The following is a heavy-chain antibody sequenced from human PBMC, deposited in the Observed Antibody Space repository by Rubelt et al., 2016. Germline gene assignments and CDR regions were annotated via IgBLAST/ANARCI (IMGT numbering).Heavy chain of an antibody. CDR2: IYHSGST. CDR3: ARDHSSGWYLEGFFDY. CDR1: GYSISSGYY. Sequence: QVQLQESGPGLVKPSETLSLTCTVSGYSISSGYYWGWIRQPPGKGLEWIGSIYHSGSTYYNPSLKSRVTISVDTSKSQCSLKLSSVTAADTAVYYWARDHSSGWYLEGFFDYWGQGTLVTVSS. J-gene: IGHJ4*02. V-gene: IGHV4-38-2*02. D-gene: IGHD6-19*01.